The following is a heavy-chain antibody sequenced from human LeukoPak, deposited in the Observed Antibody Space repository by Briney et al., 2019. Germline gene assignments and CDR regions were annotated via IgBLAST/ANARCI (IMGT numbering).Heavy chain of an antibody. CDR2: ISYDGSNK. D-gene: IGHD2-2*02. J-gene: IGHJ4*02. Sequence: GRSLRLSCAASGFTFSSYAMHWVRQAPGKGLEWVAVISYDGSNKYYADSVKGRFTISRDNSKNTLYLQMNSLRAEDTAVYYCARGLRSSTSCYTTDFDYWGQGTLVTVSS. CDR1: GFTFSSYA. CDR3: ARGLRSSTSCYTTDFDY. V-gene: IGHV3-30-3*01.